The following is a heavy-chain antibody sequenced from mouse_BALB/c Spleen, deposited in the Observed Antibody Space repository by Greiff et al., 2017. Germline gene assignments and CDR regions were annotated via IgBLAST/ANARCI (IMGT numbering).Heavy chain of an antibody. D-gene: IGHD1-1*02. CDR2: ISNGGGST. CDR3: ARGGGGFAY. Sequence: EVHLVESGGGLVQPGGSLKLSCAASGFTFSSYTMSWVRQTPEKRLEWVAYISNGGGSTYYPDTVKGRFTISRDNAKNTLYLQMSSLKSEDTAMYYCARGGGGFAYWGQGTLVTVSA. V-gene: IGHV5-12-2*01. J-gene: IGHJ3*01. CDR1: GFTFSSYT.